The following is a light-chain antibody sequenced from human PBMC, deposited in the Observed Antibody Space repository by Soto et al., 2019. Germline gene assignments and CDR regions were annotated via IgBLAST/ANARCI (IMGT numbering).Light chain of an antibody. CDR2: KAS. V-gene: IGKV1-5*03. CDR3: QQYNSYSPT. J-gene: IGKJ1*01. Sequence: DIQMTQSPSTLSSSVGDRVTITCRASQSISVWLAWYQQKAGKAPNLLIYKASRVESGVPSRFSGSGSETDFTLTVSGLQPGDSATYYCQQYNSYSPTFGQGTKVEVK. CDR1: QSISVW.